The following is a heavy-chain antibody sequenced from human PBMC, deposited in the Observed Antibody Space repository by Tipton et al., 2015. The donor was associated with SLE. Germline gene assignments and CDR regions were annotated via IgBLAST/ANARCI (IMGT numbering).Heavy chain of an antibody. CDR2: TIPIIAIT. D-gene: IGHD1-26*01. Sequence: VQLVQSGAEVKKPGSSVKVSCKSSGGTFSNYAISWVRQAPGQGLEWMGGTIPIIAITNYARKFQGRVTITADESTSTAYMELSSLRSADSAIYYCARGDPTTGELLGDYFDHWGQGTLVTVSS. J-gene: IGHJ4*02. CDR1: GGTFSNYA. V-gene: IGHV1-69*01. CDR3: ARGDPTTGELLGDYFDH.